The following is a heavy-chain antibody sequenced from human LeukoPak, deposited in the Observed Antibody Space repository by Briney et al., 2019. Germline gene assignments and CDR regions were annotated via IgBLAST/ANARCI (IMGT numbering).Heavy chain of an antibody. Sequence: SETLSLTCAVSGGSISSGGYSWSWIRQPPGKGLEWIGYIYHSGSTYYNPSLKSRVTISVDRSKNQFSLKLSSVTAADTAVYYCARVYSHTLRFFDLWGRGTLVTVSS. CDR2: IYHSGST. CDR1: GGSISSGGYS. CDR3: ARVYSHTLRFFDL. D-gene: IGHD5-18*01. V-gene: IGHV4-30-2*01. J-gene: IGHJ2*01.